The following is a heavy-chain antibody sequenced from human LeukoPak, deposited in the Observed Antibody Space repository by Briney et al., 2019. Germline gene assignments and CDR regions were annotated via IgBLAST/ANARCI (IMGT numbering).Heavy chain of an antibody. CDR3: ARDPTPSGSTWPDAFDI. CDR2: ISYHGSDK. D-gene: IGHD6-13*01. J-gene: IGHJ3*02. Sequence: GGSLRLSCAVSGFTFNSHAMCWVRQAPGKGLEWVAVISYHGSDKYYANSVKGRFTISRDNSKNTVYLQMNSLRGDDTAIYYCARDPTPSGSTWPDAFDIWGQGTMVTVSS. CDR1: GFTFNSHA. V-gene: IGHV3-30*04.